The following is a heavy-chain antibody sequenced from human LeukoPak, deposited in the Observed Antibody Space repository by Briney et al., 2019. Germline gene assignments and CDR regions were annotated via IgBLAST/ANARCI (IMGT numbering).Heavy chain of an antibody. Sequence: SVKVSCKASGYTFTGYYMHWVRQAPGQGLEWMGWINPNSGGTNYAQKFQGRVTMTRDTSISTAYMELSRLRSDDTAVYYCARDQILGDYDSSGYYYEAFDIWGQGTMVTVSS. V-gene: IGHV1-2*02. J-gene: IGHJ3*02. CDR1: GYTFTGYY. D-gene: IGHD3-22*01. CDR2: INPNSGGT. CDR3: ARDQILGDYDSSGYYYEAFDI.